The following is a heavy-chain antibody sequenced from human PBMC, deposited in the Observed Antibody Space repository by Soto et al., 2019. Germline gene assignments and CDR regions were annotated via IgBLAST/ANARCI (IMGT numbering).Heavy chain of an antibody. J-gene: IGHJ4*01. V-gene: IGHV5-51*01. CDR1: GYSFTTYW. Sequence: GESLKISCKGSGYSFTTYWIGWVRQMPGKGLEWMGVIYPGDSDIRFSPSFQGQVTISADMSLSTAYLQWSSLRVSDTAMYYCAIQAYRYGTHSFGHWGPGPLVTVS. CDR2: IYPGDSDI. CDR3: AIQAYRYGTHSFGH. D-gene: IGHD5-18*01.